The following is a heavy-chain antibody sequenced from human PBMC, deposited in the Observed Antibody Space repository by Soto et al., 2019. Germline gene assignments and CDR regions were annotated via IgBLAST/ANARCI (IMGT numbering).Heavy chain of an antibody. Sequence: QVQLVESGGGVVQPGRSLRLSCAASGFTFSSYGMHWVRQAPGKGLEWVAVISYDGNNKYYADSVKGRFTISRDNFKNTLYLHMDRLRAEDTAMYYCAKDHLETTVTTPSYWGQGTLVTVSS. CDR3: AKDHLETTVTTPSY. J-gene: IGHJ4*02. CDR2: ISYDGNNK. D-gene: IGHD4-17*01. CDR1: GFTFSSYG. V-gene: IGHV3-30*18.